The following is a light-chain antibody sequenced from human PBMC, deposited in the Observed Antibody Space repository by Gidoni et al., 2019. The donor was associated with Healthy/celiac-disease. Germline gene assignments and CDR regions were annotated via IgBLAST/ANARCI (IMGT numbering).Light chain of an antibody. J-gene: IGKJ1*01. CDR1: QSLLHSNGYTY. CDR3: MQALQTPLT. V-gene: IGKV2-28*01. Sequence: DIVMTQSPLSLPVTPGEPASISCRASQSLLHSNGYTYLDCYLQKPGQSPQLLIYLGSNRASGVPDRFSGSGSGTDFTLKISRVEPEDGGVYYCMQALQTPLTFGQGTKVEIK. CDR2: LGS.